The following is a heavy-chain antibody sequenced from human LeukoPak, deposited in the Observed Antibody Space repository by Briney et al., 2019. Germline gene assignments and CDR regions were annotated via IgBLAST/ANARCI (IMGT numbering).Heavy chain of an antibody. J-gene: IGHJ4*02. CDR2: FYHGGST. CDR1: GYSISTGYY. V-gene: IGHV4-38-2*02. D-gene: IGHD6-19*01. Sequence: SETLSLTCTVSGYSISTGYYWDWIRQPPGKGLEWIGTFYHGGSTYYNPSLKSRVTISVDTSKNQFSLKLSSVTAADTAVYYCAREGGSGWNFDYWGQGTLVTVSS. CDR3: AREGGSGWNFDY.